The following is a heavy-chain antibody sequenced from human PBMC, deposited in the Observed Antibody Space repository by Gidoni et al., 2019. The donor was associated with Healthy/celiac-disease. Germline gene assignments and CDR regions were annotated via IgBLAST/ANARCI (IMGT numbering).Heavy chain of an antibody. CDR1: GYTSTSYG. J-gene: IGHJ5*02. CDR3: AGQPSSSSNWFDP. D-gene: IGHD6-13*01. CDR2: ISAYNGNT. Sequence: QAQLVQSGAEVKKPGAPAKVSCKASGYTSTSYGTSWVRQAPGQGLEWMGLISAYNGNTNNAQKLQGRVTMTTDTSTGTAYMELRSLRSDDTAVYYCAGQPSSSSNWFDPWGQGTLVTVSS. V-gene: IGHV1-18*01.